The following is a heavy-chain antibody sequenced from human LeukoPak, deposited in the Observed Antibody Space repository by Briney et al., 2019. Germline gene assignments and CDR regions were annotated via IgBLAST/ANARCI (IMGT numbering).Heavy chain of an antibody. D-gene: IGHD5-12*01. J-gene: IGHJ4*02. CDR2: MSYRGTT. Sequence: SETLSLTCAVYGGSFSAYYWSWIRQPPGKGLECIGSMSYRGTTYYNPSLKSRVTISVDTSKNQFSLKLSSVTAADTAMYYCARVRRDIVATIPPYFDYWGQGTLVTVSS. V-gene: IGHV4-34*01. CDR1: GGSFSAYY. CDR3: ARVRRDIVATIPPYFDY.